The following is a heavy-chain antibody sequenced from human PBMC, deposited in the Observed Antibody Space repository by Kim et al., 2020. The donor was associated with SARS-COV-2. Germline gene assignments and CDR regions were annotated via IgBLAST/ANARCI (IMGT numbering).Heavy chain of an antibody. CDR1: GFTFSSYS. V-gene: IGHV3-48*02. Sequence: GGSLRLSCAASGFTFSSYSMNWVRQAPGKGLEWVSYISSSSSTIYYADSVKGRFTISRDNAKNSLYLQMNSLRDEDTAVYYCARDGVGAKLLYNGMDVWGQGTTVTVSS. CDR2: ISSSSSTI. CDR3: ARDGVGAKLLYNGMDV. J-gene: IGHJ6*02. D-gene: IGHD1-26*01.